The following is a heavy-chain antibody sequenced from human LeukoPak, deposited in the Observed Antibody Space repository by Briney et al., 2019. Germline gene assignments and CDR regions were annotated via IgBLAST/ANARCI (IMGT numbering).Heavy chain of an antibody. D-gene: IGHD3-3*01. V-gene: IGHV4-61*02. CDR2: IYTSGST. CDR1: GGSISSGSYY. CDR3: ASGRATYDFWSGQKIDY. Sequence: SQTLSLTCTVSGGSISSGSYYWSWIRQPAGKGLEWIGRIYTSGSTNYNPSLKSRVTISVDTSKNQFSLKLSSVTAADTAVYYCASGRATYDFWSGQKIDYWGQGTLVTVSS. J-gene: IGHJ4*02.